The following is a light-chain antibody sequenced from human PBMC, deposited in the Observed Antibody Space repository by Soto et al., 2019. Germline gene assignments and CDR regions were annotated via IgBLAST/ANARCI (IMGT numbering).Light chain of an antibody. J-gene: IGKJ4*01. CDR2: GAS. CDR1: QSVSSN. V-gene: IGKV3-15*01. Sequence: EIVMTQSPATLSVSLGERATLSCRASQSVSSNLAWYQQKPGQAPRLLIYGASTKTTGIPARFSGSRSGTELSLTTIRLQHKDFSVYYCQQYNNWPPLTFGGGTKVEFK. CDR3: QQYNNWPPLT.